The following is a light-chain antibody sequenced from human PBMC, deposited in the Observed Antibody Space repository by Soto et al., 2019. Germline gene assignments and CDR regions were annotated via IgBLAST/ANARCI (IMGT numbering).Light chain of an antibody. Sequence: QSVLTQPPSVSGAPGQTVTISCSGSSSNIGAGYDVNWYQQVPGTAPKLVLYSNTARPSGVPDRFSGYRSGSSASLAISGLQAEDEADYYCPAYDSSLTGSVFGTGTKLTVL. CDR3: PAYDSSLTGSV. CDR1: SSNIGAGYD. CDR2: SNT. V-gene: IGLV1-40*01. J-gene: IGLJ1*01.